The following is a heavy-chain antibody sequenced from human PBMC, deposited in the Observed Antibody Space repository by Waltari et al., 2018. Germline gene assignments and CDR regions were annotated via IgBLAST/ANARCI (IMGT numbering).Heavy chain of an antibody. CDR3: ARAGSGYPYYYYGMDV. D-gene: IGHD5-12*01. V-gene: IGHV3-53*01. J-gene: IGHJ6*02. Sequence: EVQLVESGGGLIQPGGSLRLSCAASGFTVSSNYMSWVRQAPGKGLEWVSVIYSGGSTYYADSVKGRFTISRDNSKNTLYLQMNSLRAEDTAVYYCARAGSGYPYYYYGMDVWGQGTTVTVSS. CDR2: IYSGGST. CDR1: GFTVSSNY.